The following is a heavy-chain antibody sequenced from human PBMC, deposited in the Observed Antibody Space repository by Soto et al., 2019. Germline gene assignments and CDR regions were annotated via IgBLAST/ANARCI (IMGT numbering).Heavy chain of an antibody. V-gene: IGHV3-30*18. CDR2: ISYDGSDQ. CDR3: AKGSGNIRPYGMDV. Sequence: GGSLRLSCAASGFTFSTYGMHWVRQAPGKGLEWVAVISYDGSDQYYADSVKARFTISRDNSKNTLYLQMNNLRGEDTAVYYCAKGSGNIRPYGMDVWGQGTTVTVSS. CDR1: GFTFSTYG. J-gene: IGHJ6*02.